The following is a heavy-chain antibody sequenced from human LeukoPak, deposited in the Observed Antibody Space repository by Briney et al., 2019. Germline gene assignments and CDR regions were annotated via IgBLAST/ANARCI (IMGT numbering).Heavy chain of an antibody. Sequence: GGSLRLSCAASGFTFSSYSMNWVRQAPGKGLEWVSYISRSSSSIDYVDSVKGRFTISRDNAKNSLYLQMNSLRAEDTAVYYCARNPDLTHYYGMDVWGQGTTVTVSS. D-gene: IGHD1-14*01. CDR3: ARNPDLTHYYGMDV. CDR1: GFTFSSYS. V-gene: IGHV3-48*01. J-gene: IGHJ6*02. CDR2: ISRSSSSI.